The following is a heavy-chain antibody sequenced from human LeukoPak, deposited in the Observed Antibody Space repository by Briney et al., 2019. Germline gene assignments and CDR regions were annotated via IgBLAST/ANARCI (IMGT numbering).Heavy chain of an antibody. CDR3: AKNYGDSNWFDP. Sequence: SQPLSLTCGICGDSVSSNSAAWHWISQSPSRGLEWLGRPYYRSNWCHDFALSVKSRITINPDTSKNQFSLQLNSVPPEDTAVYYCAKNYGDSNWFDPWGQGTLVTVSS. J-gene: IGHJ5*02. D-gene: IGHD4-17*01. V-gene: IGHV6-1*01. CDR1: GDSVSSNSAA. CDR2: PYYRSNWCH.